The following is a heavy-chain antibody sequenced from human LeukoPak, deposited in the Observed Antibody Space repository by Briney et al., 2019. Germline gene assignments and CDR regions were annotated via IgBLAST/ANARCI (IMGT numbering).Heavy chain of an antibody. J-gene: IGHJ4*02. Sequence: GGSLRLSCAASGFTFSSSAMSWVRQAPGKGLEWVSDISGSGDITYYADSVKGRFTISRDNSKNTLYLQMNSLRAEDTAVYYCAKTGTPWYYFDYWGQGTLVTVSS. D-gene: IGHD6-13*01. CDR3: AKTGTPWYYFDY. CDR2: ISGSGDIT. CDR1: GFTFSSSA. V-gene: IGHV3-23*01.